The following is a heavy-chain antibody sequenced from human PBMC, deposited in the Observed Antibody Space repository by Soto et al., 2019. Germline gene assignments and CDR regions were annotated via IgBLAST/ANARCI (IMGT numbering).Heavy chain of an antibody. Sequence: GGSLRLSCAASGFTFSSYAMSWVRQAPGKGLEWVSAISGSGGSTYYADSVKGRFTISRDNSKNTLYLQMNSLRAEDTAVYYCAKKPGDFWSGYSTGHFDYWGQGTLVTVSS. D-gene: IGHD3-3*01. J-gene: IGHJ4*02. V-gene: IGHV3-23*01. CDR1: GFTFSSYA. CDR2: ISGSGGST. CDR3: AKKPGDFWSGYSTGHFDY.